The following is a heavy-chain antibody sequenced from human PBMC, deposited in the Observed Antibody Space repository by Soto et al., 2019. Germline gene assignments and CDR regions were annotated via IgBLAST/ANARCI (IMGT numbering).Heavy chain of an antibody. CDR2: ISYSGST. J-gene: IGHJ4*02. Sequence: QVQLQESGPGLVKPSQTLSLTCTVSGGSISSGDYYWSWIRQPPGKGLEWIGHISYSGSTYYNPSLKRPGTISLDTSKIQFSLKLTSVTAADTAVYYCAGLGYSGDEVRAFEYWGQGALVTVSS. CDR3: AGLGYSGDEVRAFEY. CDR1: GGSISSGDYY. V-gene: IGHV4-30-4*01. D-gene: IGHD5-12*01.